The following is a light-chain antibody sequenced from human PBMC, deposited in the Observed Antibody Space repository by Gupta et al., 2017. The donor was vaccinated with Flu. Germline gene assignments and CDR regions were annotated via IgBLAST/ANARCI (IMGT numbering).Light chain of an antibody. CDR3: ETWDKSLSAGV. J-gene: IGLJ3*02. V-gene: IGLV1-51*01. CDR1: SSNIGNNY. Sequence: SSNIGNNYVSWYQQVPGTAPKLLVYDNDKRPSGIPDRFFGSKSGTSATLDITGLQTGDEADYYCETWDKSLSAGVFGGGTKLTVL. CDR2: DND.